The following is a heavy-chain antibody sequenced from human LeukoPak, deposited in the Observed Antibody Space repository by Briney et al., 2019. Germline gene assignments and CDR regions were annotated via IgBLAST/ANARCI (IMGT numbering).Heavy chain of an antibody. CDR3: ARLRDYGGTVDY. V-gene: IGHV4-4*07. Sequence: PSETLSLTCTVSGGSISSYYWSWIRQPAGKGLEWIGRIYTSGSTNYNPSLKSRVTMSVDTSKNQFSLKLSSVTATDTAVYYCARLRDYGGTVDYWDQGTLVTVSS. CDR2: IYTSGST. CDR1: GGSISSYY. D-gene: IGHD4-23*01. J-gene: IGHJ4*02.